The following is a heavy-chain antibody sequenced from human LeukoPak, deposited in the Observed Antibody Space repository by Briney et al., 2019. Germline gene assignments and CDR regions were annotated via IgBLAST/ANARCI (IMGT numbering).Heavy chain of an antibody. J-gene: IGHJ3*02. Sequence: SETLSLTCTVSGDSISSYYWSWIRQPPGKGLEWIGYIYYSGSTNYNPSLKSRVTISVDTSKNQFSLKLSSVTAADTAVYYCARDTTTYSSSWPDAFDIWGQGTMVTVSS. CDR2: IYYSGST. V-gene: IGHV4-59*12. D-gene: IGHD6-13*01. CDR3: ARDTTTYSSSWPDAFDI. CDR1: GDSISSYY.